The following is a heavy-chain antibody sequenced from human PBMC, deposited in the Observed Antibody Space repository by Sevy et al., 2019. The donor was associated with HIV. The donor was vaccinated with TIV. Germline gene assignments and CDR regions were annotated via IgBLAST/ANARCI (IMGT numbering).Heavy chain of an antibody. CDR2: IYYSGST. CDR3: ARIWMGATMGIGDY. V-gene: IGHV4-39*01. J-gene: IGHJ4*02. Sequence: SETLSFTCTVSGGSISSSSYYWGWIRQPPGKGLEWIGSIYYSGSTYYNPSLKSRVTISVDTSKNQFSLKLSSVTAADTAVYYCARIWMGATMGIGDYWGQGTLVTVSS. CDR1: GGSISSSSYY. D-gene: IGHD1-26*01.